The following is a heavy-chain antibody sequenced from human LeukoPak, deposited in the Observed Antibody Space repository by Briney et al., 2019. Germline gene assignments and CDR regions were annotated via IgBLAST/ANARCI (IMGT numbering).Heavy chain of an antibody. D-gene: IGHD2/OR15-2a*01. CDR1: GFTFSNYN. Sequence: PGGSLRLSCAASGFTFSNYNMNWVRQAPEKGLEWISSISGSSAYIYYADSVKGRFTISRDKAKNSQYLQMNSLRADDTAMYYCVRIPNSANFPNWFDPWGQGTLVTVSS. J-gene: IGHJ5*02. CDR3: VRIPNSANFPNWFDP. CDR2: ISGSSAYI. V-gene: IGHV3-21*01.